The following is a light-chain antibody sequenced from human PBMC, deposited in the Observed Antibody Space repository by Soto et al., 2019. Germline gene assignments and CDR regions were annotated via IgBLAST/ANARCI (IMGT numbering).Light chain of an antibody. Sequence: EIVLTQSPATLSLSPGERATLSCRASQSVNSGYLAWFQQKPGRAPRILIFGTSGRATGIPDRFSGNGSRTDFTLTISRVEPEDSAVYYCQQYNSWPLTFGGGTKVEIK. J-gene: IGKJ4*01. V-gene: IGKV3-20*01. CDR2: GTS. CDR3: QQYNSWPLT. CDR1: QSVNSGY.